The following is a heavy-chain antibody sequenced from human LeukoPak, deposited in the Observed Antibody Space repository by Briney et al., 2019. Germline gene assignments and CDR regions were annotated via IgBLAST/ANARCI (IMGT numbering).Heavy chain of an antibody. V-gene: IGHV1-18*01. D-gene: IGHD3-10*01. Sequence: ASVKVSCKASGYTFTSYGVSWGRQAPGQGLEWMGWISAYNGNTNYAQKLQGRVTMTTDTSTSTAYMELRSLRSDDTAVYYCARVFSGSGSSSNYYYGMDVWGQGTTVTVSS. CDR3: ARVFSGSGSSSNYYYGMDV. J-gene: IGHJ6*02. CDR2: ISAYNGNT. CDR1: GYTFTSYG.